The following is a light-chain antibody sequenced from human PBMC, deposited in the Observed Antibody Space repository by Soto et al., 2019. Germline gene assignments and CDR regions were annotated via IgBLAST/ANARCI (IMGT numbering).Light chain of an antibody. J-gene: IGKJ4*01. V-gene: IGKV1-39*01. CDR2: AAS. CDR1: QSISSY. Sequence: DIQITQSPSSLSASVGDRVTITCRASQSISSYLNWYQQKPGKAAKLLIYAASSLQSGVPSRFSGSGSGTDFTLTISSLQPEDFATYYCQQSYSTPRLTFGGGTKVEIK. CDR3: QQSYSTPRLT.